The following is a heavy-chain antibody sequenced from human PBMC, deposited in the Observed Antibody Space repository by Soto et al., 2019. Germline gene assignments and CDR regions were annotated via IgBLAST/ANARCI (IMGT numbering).Heavy chain of an antibody. CDR3: TRADYTVTTRWYFDY. CDR2: IKQDGSEK. Sequence: GGSMRLSCAASGFSFSDYWMTWVRQAPGKGLEWVANIKQDGSEKYYVDSVKGRFTISKDNAKNTLYLQMNNLRAEDTAVYYCTRADYTVTTRWYFDYWGQGTLVTVSS. D-gene: IGHD4-17*01. V-gene: IGHV3-7*01. J-gene: IGHJ4*02. CDR1: GFSFSDYW.